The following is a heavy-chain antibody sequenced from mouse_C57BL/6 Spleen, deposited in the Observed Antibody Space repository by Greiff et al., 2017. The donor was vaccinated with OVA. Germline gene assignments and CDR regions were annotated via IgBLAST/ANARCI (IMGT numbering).Heavy chain of an antibody. J-gene: IGHJ1*03. CDR2: ISSGSSTI. CDR3: ARPYYGNYWYFDV. Sequence: EVNVVESGGGLVKPGGSLKLSCAASGFTFSDYGMHWVRQAPEKGLEWVAYISSGSSTIYYADTVKGRFTISRDNAKNTLFLQMTSLRSEDTAMYYCARPYYGNYWYFDVWGTGTTVTVSS. V-gene: IGHV5-17*01. CDR1: GFTFSDYG. D-gene: IGHD2-10*01.